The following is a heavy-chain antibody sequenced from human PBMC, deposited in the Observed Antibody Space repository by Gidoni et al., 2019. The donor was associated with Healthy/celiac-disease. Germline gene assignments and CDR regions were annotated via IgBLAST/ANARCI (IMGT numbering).Heavy chain of an antibody. CDR1: GYSFTSYW. CDR2: IDPSDSYT. D-gene: IGHD2-15*01. CDR3: ARHGLSSAGDYYYMDV. Sequence: EVQLVQSGAEVKKPGESLRISCKGSGYSFTSYWISWVRRMPGKGLEWMGRIDPSDSYTNYSPSFQGHVTISADKSISTAYLQWSSLKASDTAMYYCARHGLSSAGDYYYMDVWGKGTTVTVSS. J-gene: IGHJ6*03. V-gene: IGHV5-10-1*03.